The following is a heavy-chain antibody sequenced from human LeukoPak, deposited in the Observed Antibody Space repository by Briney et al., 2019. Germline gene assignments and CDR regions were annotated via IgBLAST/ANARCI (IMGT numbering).Heavy chain of an antibody. CDR1: GGSISSSTYY. Sequence: SETLSLTCTVPGGSISSSTYYWGWIRQPPGKGLEWFGSIYYSGSTYYNPSLKSRVTISVDTSKNQFSLKLSSVTAGDTAVYYCAKGVSGRQGAFDIWGQGTMVTVSS. V-gene: IGHV4-39*07. CDR2: IYYSGST. J-gene: IGHJ3*02. D-gene: IGHD4-11*01. CDR3: AKGVSGRQGAFDI.